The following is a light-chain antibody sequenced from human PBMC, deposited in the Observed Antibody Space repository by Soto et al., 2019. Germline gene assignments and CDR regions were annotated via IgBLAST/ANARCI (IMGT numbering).Light chain of an antibody. Sequence: DILMTQSPSTLSASVGDGVTITCRASQNISVWLAWYQQRPGKAPKFLMYDASSLETGVPSRFSGSGSGTEVTLTIRSLQPDDSATYYCQQYDSSSPTFGQGTKLEIK. V-gene: IGKV1-5*01. CDR1: QNISVW. J-gene: IGKJ2*01. CDR2: DAS. CDR3: QQYDSSSPT.